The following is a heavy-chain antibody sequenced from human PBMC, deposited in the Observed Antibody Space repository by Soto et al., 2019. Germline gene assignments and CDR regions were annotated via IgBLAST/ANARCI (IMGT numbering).Heavy chain of an antibody. D-gene: IGHD2-2*01. Sequence: QVQLVQSGAEVKEPGSSVKVSCKATGDLFNNYAFNWVRQAPGQGLEGMGRISPLFSTTNYAQTFQGRVTTGADALTTIVYLEVRNLAPEDPAMSYCAASTIVAAAAYFKFWGPGTLITVSP. CDR3: AASTIVAAAAYFKF. J-gene: IGHJ4*02. CDR2: ISPLFSTT. V-gene: IGHV1-69*01. CDR1: GDLFNNYA.